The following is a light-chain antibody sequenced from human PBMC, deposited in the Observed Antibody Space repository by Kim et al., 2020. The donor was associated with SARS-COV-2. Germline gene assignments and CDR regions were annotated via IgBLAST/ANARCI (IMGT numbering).Light chain of an antibody. CDR1: QDIRSY. J-gene: IGKJ1*01. CDR3: QQYHTYPWA. V-gene: IGKV1-16*02. CDR2: GSS. Sequence: ASVGDRSTITCRARQDIRSYLAWFQQKPGKAPKSLIYGSSSLQSGVPSKFSGSGSGTHFTLIISNLQTEDCATYYCQQYHTYPWAFGQGTKVDIK.